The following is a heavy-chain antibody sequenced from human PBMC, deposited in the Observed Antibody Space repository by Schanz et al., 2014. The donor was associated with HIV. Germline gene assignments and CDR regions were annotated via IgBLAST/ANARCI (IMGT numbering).Heavy chain of an antibody. Sequence: QVQLVESGGGVVQPGRSLRLSCAASGFTFSDYGMHWVRQAPGKGLEWVAVIWYDGSNTYYGDSVKGRFTISRDNSKNTLYLQMKSLRPEDTAVYYCAKDRNHYDSRYRGKGNYYYYYGMDVWGQGTTVTVSS. V-gene: IGHV3-33*06. CDR1: GFTFSDYG. J-gene: IGHJ6*02. CDR3: AKDRNHYDSRYRGKGNYYYYYGMDV. CDR2: IWYDGSNT. D-gene: IGHD3-22*01.